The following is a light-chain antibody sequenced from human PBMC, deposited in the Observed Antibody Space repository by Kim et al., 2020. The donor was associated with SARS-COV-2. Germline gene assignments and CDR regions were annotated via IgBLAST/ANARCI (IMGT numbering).Light chain of an antibody. CDR1: QTIGSK. J-gene: IGKJ2*01. CDR2: DAS. CDR3: QMYNDWPQ. V-gene: IGKV3D-15*01. Sequence: LSGSPGERVTLSCRASQTIGSKLAWYQHKPGQPPRLLIFDASTRATGIPARFSGSGSGTEFTLTISSLQSEDFAVYFCQMYNDWPQFGQGTKLEI.